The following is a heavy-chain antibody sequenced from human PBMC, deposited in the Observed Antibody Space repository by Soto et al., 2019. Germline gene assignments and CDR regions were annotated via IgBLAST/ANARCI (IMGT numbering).Heavy chain of an antibody. Sequence: QVRLVESGGDLVKPGESLRLACVASGFTFIDYYMNWVRQAPGKGLEWISYISSTGKNIYYSDSVKGRFMVSRDNAKNSLFLQMNSLTAADTSVYYCGRSHGAGSYWGQGTRVTVSS. J-gene: IGHJ4*02. V-gene: IGHV3-11*01. CDR1: GFTFIDYY. D-gene: IGHD4-17*01. CDR3: GRSHGAGSY. CDR2: ISSTGKNI.